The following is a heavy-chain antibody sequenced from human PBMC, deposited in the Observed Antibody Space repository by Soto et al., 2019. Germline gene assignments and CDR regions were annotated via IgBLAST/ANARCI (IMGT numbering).Heavy chain of an antibody. Sequence: QVQLVQSGAEVKKPGASVKVSCKASGYTFTGYYMHWVRQAPGQGLEWMGWINPNSGGTNYAQKFQGWVTMTRDTSISTAYRELSRLRSDDTAVYYCARADSSGWYSAFAFDIWGQGTMVTVSS. CDR1: GYTFTGYY. CDR2: INPNSGGT. D-gene: IGHD6-19*01. J-gene: IGHJ3*02. CDR3: ARADSSGWYSAFAFDI. V-gene: IGHV1-2*04.